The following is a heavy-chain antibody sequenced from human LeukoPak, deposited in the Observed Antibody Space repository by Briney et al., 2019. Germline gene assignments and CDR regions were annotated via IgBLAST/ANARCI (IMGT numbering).Heavy chain of an antibody. CDR1: GMSLTNYG. CDR2: ISGSGGST. Sequence: GGSLRLSCVVSGMSLTNYGMTWVRQAPGKGLEWVSAISGSGGSTYYADSVKGRFTISRDNSKNTLYLQMNSLRAEDTAVYYCATDQADSSSWYTAATPWFDPWGQGTLVTVSS. J-gene: IGHJ5*02. V-gene: IGHV3-23*01. D-gene: IGHD6-13*01. CDR3: ATDQADSSSWYTAATPWFDP.